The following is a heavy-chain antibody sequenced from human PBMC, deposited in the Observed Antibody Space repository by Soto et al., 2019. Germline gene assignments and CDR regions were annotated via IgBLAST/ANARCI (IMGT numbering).Heavy chain of an antibody. CDR2: IIPILGIA. V-gene: IGHV1-69*02. D-gene: IGHD6-13*01. J-gene: IGHJ5*02. CDR1: GGTFSSYT. CDR3: ARGVAAAATDWFDP. Sequence: QVQLVQSGAEVKKPGSSVKVSCKASGGTFSSYTISWVRQAPGQGLEWMGRIIPILGIANYAQKFQGRVTITADKSTSTAYMELSGLRSEDTAVYYCARGVAAAATDWFDPWGQGTLVTVSS.